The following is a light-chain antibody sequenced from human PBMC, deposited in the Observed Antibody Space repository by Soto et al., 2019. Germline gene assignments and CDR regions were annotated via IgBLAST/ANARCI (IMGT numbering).Light chain of an antibody. V-gene: IGKV1-5*01. CDR3: QQCNTFWT. Sequence: DIRLTQSPSFLSASVGDRVTITCRASQTISSWLAWYQQKPGKAPKLLIYDVSSLESGVPSRFSGSGSGTEFTLTISSLQPDDFATYYCQQCNTFWTFGQGTKVDI. CDR1: QTISSW. CDR2: DVS. J-gene: IGKJ1*01.